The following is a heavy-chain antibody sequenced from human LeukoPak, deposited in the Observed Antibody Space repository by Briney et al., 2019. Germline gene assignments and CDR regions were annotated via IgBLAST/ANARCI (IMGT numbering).Heavy chain of an antibody. Sequence: PGGSLRLSCAASGFTFSTFAMIWVRQPPGKGLEWVSSIFPSGGEIHYADSVRGRFTISRDNSKSTLSLQMNSLRAEDTAIYYCAKSLFGRGAFDIWGQGTMVTVSS. J-gene: IGHJ3*02. CDR1: GFTFSTFA. CDR2: IFPSGGEI. D-gene: IGHD3-16*01. CDR3: AKSLFGRGAFDI. V-gene: IGHV3-23*01.